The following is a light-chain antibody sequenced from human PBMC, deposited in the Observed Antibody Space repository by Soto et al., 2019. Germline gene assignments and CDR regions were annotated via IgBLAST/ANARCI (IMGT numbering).Light chain of an antibody. J-gene: IGKJ4*01. CDR1: QTISRY. V-gene: IGKV1-39*01. Sequence: DIQMTQSPSSVSASVGDRVSITCRASQTISRYLNWYQQKPGKAPKLLIYLASNLQSGVSSRFSGGAAGTDFTLTISSLQPDDSATYYCQQSYNTPTFGGGTKVEIK. CDR2: LAS. CDR3: QQSYNTPT.